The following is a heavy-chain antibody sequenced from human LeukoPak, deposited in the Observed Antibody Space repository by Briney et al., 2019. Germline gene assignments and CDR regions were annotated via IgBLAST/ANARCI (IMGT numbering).Heavy chain of an antibody. D-gene: IGHD6-6*01. V-gene: IGHV1-69*05. CDR3: AIKRSSSFDY. CDR2: IIPIFGTV. CDR1: GGTFSSYA. Sequence: ASVKVSCKASGGTFSSYAISWVRQAPGQGLEWMGGIIPIFGTVNYAQKFQGRVTITTDESTSTAYMELSSLRSEDTAVYYCAIKRSSSFDYWGQGTLVTVSS. J-gene: IGHJ4*02.